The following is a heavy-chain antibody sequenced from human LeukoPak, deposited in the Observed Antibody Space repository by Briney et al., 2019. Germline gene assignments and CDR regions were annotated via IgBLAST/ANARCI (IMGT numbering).Heavy chain of an antibody. CDR3: EKLRSPSSSDAVVI. CDR2: ITGGGADT. D-gene: IGHD2-2*01. J-gene: IGHJ3*02. CDR1: GFTFTNFA. V-gene: IGHV3-23*01. Sequence: PGGSLRLSCAASGFTFTNFALSLVRQAPGKGLEWVSAITGGGADTDYADSVKGRFTISRNNSKNTLYLHMNSLRAEDTAIYYCEKLRSPSSSDAVVIWVQGTMVTVSS.